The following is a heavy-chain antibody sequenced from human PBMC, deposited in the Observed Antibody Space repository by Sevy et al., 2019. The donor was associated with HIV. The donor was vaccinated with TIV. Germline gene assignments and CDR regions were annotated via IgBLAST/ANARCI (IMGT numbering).Heavy chain of an antibody. V-gene: IGHV3-74*01. J-gene: IGHJ4*02. D-gene: IGHD3-3*01. CDR3: ARADFWSGYYSVGLIDY. Sequence: GESLKISCAASGFTFSSYWMHWVRQAPGKGLVWVSRINSDGSSTSYADSVKGRVTISRDNAKNRLYLQMNSLRAEDTAVYYSARADFWSGYYSVGLIDYWGQGTLVTIST. CDR2: INSDGSST. CDR1: GFTFSSYW.